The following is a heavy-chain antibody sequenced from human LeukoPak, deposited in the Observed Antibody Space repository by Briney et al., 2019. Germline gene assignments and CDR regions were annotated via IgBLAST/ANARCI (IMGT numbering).Heavy chain of an antibody. D-gene: IGHD1-1*01. CDR1: GFAFSNYA. Sequence: GGSLRLSCAASGFAFSNYAVHWVRQAPGKGLEWVTVISYDGSHKYYADSVKGRFTISRDNAENTLYLQMNSLRAEDTAVYFCARGNAHAFDIWGQGTMVTVSS. J-gene: IGHJ3*02. CDR3: ARGNAHAFDI. V-gene: IGHV3-30-3*01. CDR2: ISYDGSHK.